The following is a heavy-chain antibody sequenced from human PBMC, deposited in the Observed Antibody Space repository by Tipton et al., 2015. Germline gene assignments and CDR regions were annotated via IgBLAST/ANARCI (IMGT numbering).Heavy chain of an antibody. V-gene: IGHV4-59*07. D-gene: IGHD4-23*01. CDR1: GGSFSGYY. CDR3: ARARGRHGGLFDS. J-gene: IGHJ4*02. CDR2: IQYSGST. Sequence: TLSLTCAVYGGSFSGYYWSWIRQTPGKELEWIGYIQYSGSTNYNPSLKSRVTISVDTSKTQFSLKMGSVTASDTAVYYCARARGRHGGLFDSWGQGTLVTVSS.